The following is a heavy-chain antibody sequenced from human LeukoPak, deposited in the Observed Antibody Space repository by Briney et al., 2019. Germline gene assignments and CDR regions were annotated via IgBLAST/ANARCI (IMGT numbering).Heavy chain of an antibody. V-gene: IGHV3-23*01. CDR1: GLTFSSYG. CDR2: ISGSGGST. D-gene: IGHD2-15*01. J-gene: IGHJ6*03. Sequence: GGTLRLSCAASGLTFSSYGMSWVRQAPGKGLERVSAISGSGGSTYYADSVKGRFTISRDNSKNTLYLQMNSLRAEDTAVYYCAKVADYSGYYYMDVWGKGTTVTISS. CDR3: AKVADYSGYYYMDV.